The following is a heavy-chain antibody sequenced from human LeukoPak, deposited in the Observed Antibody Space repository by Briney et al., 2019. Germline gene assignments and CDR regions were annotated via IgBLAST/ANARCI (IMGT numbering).Heavy chain of an antibody. J-gene: IGHJ3*02. CDR2: INAGNGNT. D-gene: IGHD6-19*01. CDR1: GYTFTSYA. Sequence: ASVKVSCKASGYTFTSYAMHWVRQVPGQRLEWMGWINAGNGNTKYSQKFQGRVTITRDTSASTAYMELSSLRSEDTAVYYCARGRSTVTGIAVVPDAFDIWGQGTMVTVSS. CDR3: ARGRSTVTGIAVVPDAFDI. V-gene: IGHV1-3*01.